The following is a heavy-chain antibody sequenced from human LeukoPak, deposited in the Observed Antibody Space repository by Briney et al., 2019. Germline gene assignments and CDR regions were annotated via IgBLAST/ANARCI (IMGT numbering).Heavy chain of an antibody. CDR1: GFTFSSYA. CDR2: ISGSGGSA. J-gene: IGHJ6*02. V-gene: IGHV3-23*01. Sequence: GGSLRLSCAASGFTFSSYAMNWVRQAPGKGLEWVSTISGSGGSAYYADSVKGRFTISRDNSKNTLYLQMNSLRAEDTAVYYCAKGVYGYYAMDVWGQGTSVTVSS. CDR3: AKGVYGYYAMDV. D-gene: IGHD3-10*01.